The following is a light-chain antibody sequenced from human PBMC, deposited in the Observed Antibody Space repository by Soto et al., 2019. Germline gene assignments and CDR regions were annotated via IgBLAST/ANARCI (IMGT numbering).Light chain of an antibody. V-gene: IGLV2-8*01. CDR1: SSDVGGYNY. CDR2: EVS. J-gene: IGLJ1*01. Sequence: QSALAQPPSASGSPGQSVTLSCTGTSSDVGGYNYVSWYQQHPGKAPKLMIYEVSKRPSGVPDRFSGSKSGNTASPTVSGLQAEDEADYYCSSYAGSNNFVFGTGTKVTVL. CDR3: SSYAGSNNFV.